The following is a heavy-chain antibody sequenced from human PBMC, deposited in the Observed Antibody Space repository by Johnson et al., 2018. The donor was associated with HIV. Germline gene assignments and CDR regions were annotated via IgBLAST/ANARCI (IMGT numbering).Heavy chain of an antibody. CDR3: ARGPILEWLSGDGFDM. D-gene: IGHD3-3*01. CDR1: GLTFDDYA. Sequence: VQLVESGGGLVQPGRSLRLSCAASGLTFDDYAMHWVRQVPGNGLEWVYLIRWDGAITHYADSVKGRFTISRDNSKNTLHLQMNSLRVEDTAMYYCARGPILEWLSGDGFDMWGQGTMVTVYS. CDR2: IRWDGAIT. J-gene: IGHJ3*02. V-gene: IGHV3-43D*03.